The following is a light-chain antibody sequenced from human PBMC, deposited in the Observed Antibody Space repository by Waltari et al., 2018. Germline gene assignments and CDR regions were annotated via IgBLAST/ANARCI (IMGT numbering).Light chain of an antibody. CDR2: GAS. J-gene: IGKJ1*01. CDR3: QQSFSSPWT. V-gene: IGKV1-39*01. Sequence: DIQITQSPSSLAASIGDTIPVPFRASQDIRTYLNWYQQKPAKAPKLLIFGASSLPLGVPSRFTGSASGTEFSLTITSLQPDDFATYFCQQSFSSPWTFGQGTTV. CDR1: QDIRTY.